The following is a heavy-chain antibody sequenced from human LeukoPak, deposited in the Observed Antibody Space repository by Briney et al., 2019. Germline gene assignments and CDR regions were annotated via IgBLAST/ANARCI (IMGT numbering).Heavy chain of an antibody. D-gene: IGHD3-10*01. CDR1: GFTFSSYE. J-gene: IGHJ6*02. CDR2: ISSSGSTI. CDR3: ARDRTYYYGSGSYPRGYYYYGMDV. V-gene: IGHV3-48*03. Sequence: PGGSLRLSCAASGFTFSSYEMNWVRQAPGKGLEWVSYISSSGSTIYYADSVKGRFTISRDNAKNSLYLQMNSLRAEDTAVYYCARDRTYYYGSGSYPRGYYYYGMDVWGQGTTVTVSS.